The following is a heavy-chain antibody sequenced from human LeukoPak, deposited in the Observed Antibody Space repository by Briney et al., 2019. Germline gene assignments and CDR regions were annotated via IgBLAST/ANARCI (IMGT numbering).Heavy chain of an antibody. Sequence: SETLSLTCTVSGGSISSYYWSWIRQPPGKGLEWIGYIYYSGSTNYNPSLKSRVTISVDTSKNQFSLKLSSVTAADTAVYYCARGGAYCGGDCYSTFNYWGQGTLVTVSS. CDR1: GGSISSYY. CDR3: ARGGAYCGGDCYSTFNY. CDR2: IYYSGST. D-gene: IGHD2-21*02. V-gene: IGHV4-59*01. J-gene: IGHJ4*02.